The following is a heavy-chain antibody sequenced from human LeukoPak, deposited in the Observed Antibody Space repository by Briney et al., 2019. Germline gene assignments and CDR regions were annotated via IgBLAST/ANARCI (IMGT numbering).Heavy chain of an antibody. J-gene: IGHJ4*02. D-gene: IGHD6-13*01. V-gene: IGHV1-69*05. CDR2: IIPIFGTA. Sequence: GASVKVSCKASRGTFSSYAISWVRQAPGQGLEWMGGIIPIFGTANYAQKFQGRVTITTDESTSTAYMELSSLRSEDTAVYYCASEPIAPGRLYYFDYWGQGTLVTVSS. CDR3: ASEPIAPGRLYYFDY. CDR1: RGTFSSYA.